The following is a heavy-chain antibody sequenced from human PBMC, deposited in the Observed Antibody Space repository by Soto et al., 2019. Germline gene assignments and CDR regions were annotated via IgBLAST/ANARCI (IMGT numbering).Heavy chain of an antibody. CDR3: ARAGGNSGYTPPDY. J-gene: IGHJ4*02. D-gene: IGHD3-9*01. CDR2: SRNKAKSYTT. CDR1: GFTFSDHY. V-gene: IGHV3-72*01. Sequence: GGSLRLSCAASGFTFSDHYMDWVRQAPGKGLEWVGRSRNKAKSYTTEYAASVQGRFSVSRHDSENSLFLEMNSLKLEDTAVYYCARAGGNSGYTPPDYWGQGTLVTVSS.